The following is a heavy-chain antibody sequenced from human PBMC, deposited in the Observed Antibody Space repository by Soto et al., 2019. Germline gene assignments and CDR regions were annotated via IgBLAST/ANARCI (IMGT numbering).Heavy chain of an antibody. CDR3: ATTRGLAVGGSFDY. J-gene: IGHJ4*02. Sequence: SETLSLTCTVSGGSISSGDYYWAWIRQPPGKGLEWVGTFYDGNTYHNPSLRSRITIAVDTSKNQFSLKLNSVAAADTAFYYCATTRGLAVGGSFDYWGQGMLVTVSS. CDR2: FYDGNT. D-gene: IGHD3-10*01. CDR1: GGSISSGDYY. V-gene: IGHV4-39*01.